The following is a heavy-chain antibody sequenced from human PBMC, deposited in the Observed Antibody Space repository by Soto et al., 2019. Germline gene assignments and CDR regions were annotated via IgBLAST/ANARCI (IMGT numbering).Heavy chain of an antibody. CDR1: GGSISSSSYY. V-gene: IGHV4-39*01. CDR2: IYYSGST. Sequence: QLQLQESGPGLVKPSETLSLTCTVSGGSISSSSYYWGWIRQPPGKGLEWIGSIYYSGSTYYNPSLKSRVTISVDTSKNQFSLKLSSVTAADTAVYYCARPVPDGKQAVDYWGQGTLVTVSS. CDR3: ARPVPDGKQAVDY. J-gene: IGHJ4*02. D-gene: IGHD2-2*01.